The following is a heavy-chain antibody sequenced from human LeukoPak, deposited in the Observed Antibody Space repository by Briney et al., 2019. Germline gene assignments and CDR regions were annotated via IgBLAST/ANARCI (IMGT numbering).Heavy chain of an antibody. V-gene: IGHV3-74*01. Sequence: GGSLRLSCAASGFTFRNYWMNWVRQAPGQGLMWLSRINDGGRDISYAESVKGRFTSSRDNAKNTLYLQMNSLRGEDTAVYYCTRIRVGAHQLEYWGQGTLVTVSS. CDR2: INDGGRDI. CDR1: GFTFRNYW. J-gene: IGHJ4*02. D-gene: IGHD1-26*01. CDR3: TRIRVGAHQLEY.